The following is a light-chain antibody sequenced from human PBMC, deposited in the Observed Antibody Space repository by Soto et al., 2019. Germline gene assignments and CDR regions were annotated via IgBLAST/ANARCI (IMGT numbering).Light chain of an antibody. Sequence: DTQMTQSPSTLSTSVGDRVTITCRASQSISSWLAWYQQKPGTAPKLLIYDASSLESGVPSRFSGSGSGTEFTLTITSLHPDDFATYYCQQYNIYPWTFGQGTKVEIK. CDR3: QQYNIYPWT. CDR2: DAS. V-gene: IGKV1-5*01. CDR1: QSISSW. J-gene: IGKJ1*01.